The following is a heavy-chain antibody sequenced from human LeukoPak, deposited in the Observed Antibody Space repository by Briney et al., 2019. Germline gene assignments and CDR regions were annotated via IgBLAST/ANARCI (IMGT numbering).Heavy chain of an antibody. Sequence: KASETLSLTCTVSGGSISSSSYYWGWIRQPPGKGLEWIGYIYYSESTNYNPYLKSRVTISVDTSKNQFSLKLSSVTAADTAVYYCARGITPYYYETLTWGQGTLVTVSS. V-gene: IGHV4-61*05. CDR2: IYYSEST. J-gene: IGHJ5*02. CDR3: ARGITPYYYETLT. D-gene: IGHD3-22*01. CDR1: GGSISSSSYY.